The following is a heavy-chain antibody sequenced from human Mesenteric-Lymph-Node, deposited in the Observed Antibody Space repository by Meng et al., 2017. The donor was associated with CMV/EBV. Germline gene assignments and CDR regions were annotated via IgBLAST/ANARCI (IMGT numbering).Heavy chain of an antibody. J-gene: IGHJ2*01. V-gene: IGHV5-51*01. Sequence: KVSCKGSGYSFTRYWIAWVRQMPGKGLEWMGIISPSDSYTTYSPSFQGQVTISADKSINTAYLQWTSLKASDTAIYYCARRARCTDGVCYWYFDLWGRGTLVTVSS. CDR3: ARRARCTDGVCYWYFDL. D-gene: IGHD2-8*01. CDR1: GYSFTRYW. CDR2: ISPSDSYT.